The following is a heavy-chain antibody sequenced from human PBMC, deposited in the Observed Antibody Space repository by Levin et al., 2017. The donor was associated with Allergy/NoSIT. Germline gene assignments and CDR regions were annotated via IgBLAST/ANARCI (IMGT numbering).Heavy chain of an antibody. Sequence: ETLSLTCAASGFTVSSDYMTWVRQAPGKGLEWVSVVYTGGNTYYADSVKGRFTISRDNSKNTLFLQMNRLRVEDTAVYYCAREVCTTSSCYALHWGQGTLVTVSS. D-gene: IGHD2-2*01. CDR2: VYTGGNT. J-gene: IGHJ4*02. CDR3: AREVCTTSSCYALH. CDR1: GFTVSSDY. V-gene: IGHV3-66*01.